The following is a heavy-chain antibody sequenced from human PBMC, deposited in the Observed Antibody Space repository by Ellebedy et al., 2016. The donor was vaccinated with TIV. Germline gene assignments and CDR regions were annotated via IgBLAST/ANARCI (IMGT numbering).Heavy chain of an antibody. CDR1: GITFSDHY. J-gene: IGHJ3*02. Sequence: GESLKISCAVSGITFSDHYMACVRQAPAKGLEWVGRTRNEANSYTTDYAASVKGRFTISRDDSKISLYMKMNSLKTEETAVYYCVIVRGGGPFDIWGQGTMVTVSS. CDR3: VIVRGGGPFDI. V-gene: IGHV3-72*01. CDR2: TRNEANSYTT. D-gene: IGHD3-16*01.